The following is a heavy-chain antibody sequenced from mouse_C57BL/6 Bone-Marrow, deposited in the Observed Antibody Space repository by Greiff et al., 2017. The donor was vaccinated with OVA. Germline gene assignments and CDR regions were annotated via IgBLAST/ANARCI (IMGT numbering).Heavy chain of an antibody. CDR3: ARDYYGSLYYAMDY. Sequence: QVQLQQPGAELVRPGTSVKLSCKASGYTFTSYWMHWVKQRPGQGLEWIGVIDPSDSYTNYNQKFKGKATLTVDTSSSTAYMQLSSLTSEDSAVYYGARDYYGSLYYAMDYWGQGTSVTVSS. D-gene: IGHD1-1*01. CDR1: GYTFTSYW. J-gene: IGHJ4*01. CDR2: IDPSDSYT. V-gene: IGHV1-59*01.